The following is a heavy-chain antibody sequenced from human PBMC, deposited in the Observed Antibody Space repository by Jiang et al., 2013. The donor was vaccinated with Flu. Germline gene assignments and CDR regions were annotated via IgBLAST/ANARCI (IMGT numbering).Heavy chain of an antibody. D-gene: IGHD2-2*01. CDR2: VNHSGST. V-gene: IGHV4-34*01. Sequence: LLKPSETLSLTCAVYGGSFSDYYWGWIRQPPGKGLEWIGEVNHSGSTHYNPSLKSRVTMSVDTSKNQFSLKLSSVTAADTAVYYCARGVSTGFWGQYFDPWGQGTQVIVSS. J-gene: IGHJ5*02. CDR1: GGSFSDYY. CDR3: ARGVSTGFWGQYFDP.